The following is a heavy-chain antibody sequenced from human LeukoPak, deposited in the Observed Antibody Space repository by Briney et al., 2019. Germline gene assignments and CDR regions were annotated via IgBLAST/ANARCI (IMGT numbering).Heavy chain of an antibody. D-gene: IGHD1-26*01. J-gene: IGHJ4*02. CDR3: ARESSGSYYVFFDY. V-gene: IGHV3-30-3*01. Sequence: GGSLRLSCAASGFTFSSYAMHWVRQAPGKGLEWVAVISYDGSNKYYADSVKGRFTISRDNSKNTLYLQMNSLRADDTAVYYCARESSGSYYVFFDYWGQGTLVTVSS. CDR2: ISYDGSNK. CDR1: GFTFSSYA.